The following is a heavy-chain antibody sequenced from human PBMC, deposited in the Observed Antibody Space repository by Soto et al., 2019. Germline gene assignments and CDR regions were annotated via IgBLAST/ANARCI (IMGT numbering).Heavy chain of an antibody. CDR2: IYYSGST. CDR1: GGSISSYY. J-gene: IGHJ3*02. CDR3: ARSEPPVDAFDI. V-gene: IGHV4-59*08. Sequence: SETLSLTCTVSGGSISSYYWSWIRQPPGKGLEWIGYIYYSGSTNYNPSLKSRVTISVDTSKNQFSLKLSSVTAADTAVYYCARSEPPVDAFDIWGQGTMVTVSS.